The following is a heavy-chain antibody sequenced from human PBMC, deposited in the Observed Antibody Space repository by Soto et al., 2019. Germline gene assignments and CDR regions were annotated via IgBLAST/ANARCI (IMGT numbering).Heavy chain of an antibody. J-gene: IGHJ4*02. V-gene: IGHV5-51*01. D-gene: IGHD6-13*01. CDR2: IYPAASDA. Sequence: GEPLRIYCKCSGCSFSNYWVAWLRHMPGKGLEWMGIIYPAASDARYSPSFQGQVTISVDNSISTAYLQMNSLRVEDTAVYYCAKAALSSSWYEFDYWGQGTLVTVS. CDR3: AKAALSSSWYEFDY. CDR1: GCSFSNYW.